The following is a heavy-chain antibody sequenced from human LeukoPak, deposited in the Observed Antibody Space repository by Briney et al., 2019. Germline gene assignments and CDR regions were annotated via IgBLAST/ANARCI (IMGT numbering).Heavy chain of an antibody. D-gene: IGHD2-15*01. CDR2: IIPIFGTA. CDR3: ARGTCCSGGSCYSADY. J-gene: IGHJ4*02. CDR1: GGTFSSYA. Sequence: SVKVSCKASGGTFSSYAISWVRQAPGQGLEWMGGIIPIFGTANYAQKFQGRVTITTDESTSTAYMELSSLRSEDTAVYYCARGTCCSGGSCYSADYWGQGTLVTVSS. V-gene: IGHV1-69*05.